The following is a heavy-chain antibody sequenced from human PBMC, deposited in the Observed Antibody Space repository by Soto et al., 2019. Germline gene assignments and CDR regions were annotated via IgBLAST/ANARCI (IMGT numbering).Heavy chain of an antibody. V-gene: IGHV1-18*01. D-gene: IGHD2-15*01. J-gene: IGHJ6*02. CDR1: GYTFTSYG. CDR2: IGTYNGDT. Sequence: QVQLVQSGAEVKKPGASVKVSCKASGYTFTSYGISWVRQAPGQGLGWLGWIGTYNGDTNYAQHFKGSGTMTTDSSTRTVYVVLRRLRADESAVYYSAGVRADLGYCSGRSGLPYYNGMDVWGQGTTVTVSS. CDR3: AGVRADLGYCSGRSGLPYYNGMDV.